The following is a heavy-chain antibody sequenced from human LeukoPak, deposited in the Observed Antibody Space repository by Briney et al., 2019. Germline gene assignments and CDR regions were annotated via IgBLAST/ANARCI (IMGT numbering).Heavy chain of an antibody. Sequence: PSDTLSLTCTVSGGSISSYSWSWIRQPAGKGLEWIGRVYTSGRTNYNPSLKSRVTISLDTSKNQFSLKLSSVTAADTAVYYCAREANYYGSGIDYWGQGTLVTVSS. J-gene: IGHJ4*02. CDR2: VYTSGRT. CDR1: GGSISSYS. V-gene: IGHV4-4*07. CDR3: AREANYYGSGIDY. D-gene: IGHD3-10*01.